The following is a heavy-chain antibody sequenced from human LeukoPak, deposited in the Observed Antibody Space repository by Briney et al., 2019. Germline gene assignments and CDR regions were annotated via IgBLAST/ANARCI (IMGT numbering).Heavy chain of an antibody. CDR3: ARNYYDSSGYYAYYFDY. Sequence: KPSETLSLTCTVSGGSISSYYWSWIRQPAGKGLEWIGRIYTSGSTNYNPSLKSRVTMSVDTSKNQFSLKLSSVTAADTAVYYCARNYYDSSGYYAYYFDYWGQGTLVTVSS. J-gene: IGHJ4*02. D-gene: IGHD3-22*01. CDR1: GGSISSYY. CDR2: IYTSGST. V-gene: IGHV4-4*07.